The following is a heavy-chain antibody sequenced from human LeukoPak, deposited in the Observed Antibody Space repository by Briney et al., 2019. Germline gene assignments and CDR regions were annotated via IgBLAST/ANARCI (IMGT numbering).Heavy chain of an antibody. CDR3: ARRSGYSYASYYFDY. J-gene: IGHJ4*02. CDR1: GGSISSSSYY. V-gene: IGHV4-39*01. CDR2: IYYSGST. D-gene: IGHD5-18*01. Sequence: PSETLSLTCTVSGGSISSSSYYGGWIRQPPGKGLGWIGSIYYSGSTYYNPSLKSPVTISVATSKNQFSLKLSSVTAADTAVYYCARRSGYSYASYYFDYWGQGTLVTVSS.